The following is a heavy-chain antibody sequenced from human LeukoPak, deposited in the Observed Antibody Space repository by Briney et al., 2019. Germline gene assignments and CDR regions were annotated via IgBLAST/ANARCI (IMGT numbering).Heavy chain of an antibody. CDR3: ARQVEETQKQLANWFDP. Sequence: SETLSLTCAVYGGSFSGYYWSWIRQPPGKGLEWIGEINHSGSTNYNPSLKSRVTISVDTSKNQFSLRLSSVTAADTAVYYCARQVEETQKQLANWFDPWGQGTLVTVSS. CDR2: INHSGST. CDR1: GGSFSGYY. J-gene: IGHJ5*02. V-gene: IGHV4-34*01. D-gene: IGHD6-13*01.